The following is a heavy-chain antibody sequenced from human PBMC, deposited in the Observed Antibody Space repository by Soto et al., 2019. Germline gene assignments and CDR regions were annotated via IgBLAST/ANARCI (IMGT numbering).Heavy chain of an antibody. CDR3: ALRQTTVVTQDRDY. J-gene: IGHJ4*02. Sequence: SETLSLTCAVYGGSFSGYYWSWIRQPPGKGLEWIGEINHSGSTNYNPSLKSRVTISVDTSKNQFSLKLSSVTAADTAVYYCALRQTTVVTQDRDYWGQGTLVTVSS. V-gene: IGHV4-34*01. CDR2: INHSGST. CDR1: GGSFSGYY. D-gene: IGHD4-17*01.